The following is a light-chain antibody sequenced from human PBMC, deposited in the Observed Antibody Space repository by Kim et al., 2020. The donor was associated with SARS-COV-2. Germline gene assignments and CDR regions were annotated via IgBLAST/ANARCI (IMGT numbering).Light chain of an antibody. CDR1: SLRSYY. J-gene: IGLJ2*01. Sequence: ALGQTVRITCQGDSLRSYYATWYQQKPGQAPILFIYGKNNRPSGIPDRFSGSSSGNTASLTITGTQAGDEADYYCNSRDSNDNVVFGGGTKLTVL. CDR3: NSRDSNDNVV. CDR2: GKN. V-gene: IGLV3-19*01.